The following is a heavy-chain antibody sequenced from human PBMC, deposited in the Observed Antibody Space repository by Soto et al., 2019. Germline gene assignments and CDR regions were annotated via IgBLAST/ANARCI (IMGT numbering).Heavy chain of an antibody. V-gene: IGHV3-23*01. J-gene: IGHJ4*02. Sequence: EVQLLESGGGLVQPGGSLRLSCAASGFTFSSYAMSWVRQAPGKGLEWVSAISGSGGSTYYADSVKGRFTISRDNSKNTLYLQMNSLRAEDTAVYYCAKDGGRLSHFSGSYPLEFDYWGQGTLVTVSS. CDR2: ISGSGGST. CDR3: AKDGGRLSHFSGSYPLEFDY. CDR1: GFTFSSYA. D-gene: IGHD1-26*01.